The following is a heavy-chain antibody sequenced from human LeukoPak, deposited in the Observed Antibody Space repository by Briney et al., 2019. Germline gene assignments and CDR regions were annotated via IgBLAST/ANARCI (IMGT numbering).Heavy chain of an antibody. CDR3: ARDPRGYKASPD. D-gene: IGHD5-18*01. CDR1: GGSFSGYY. CDR2: INHSGST. J-gene: IGHJ4*02. Sequence: SETLSLTCAVYGGSFSGYYWSWIRQPPGKGLEWIGEINHSGSTNYNPSLKSRVTISVDTSKNQFSLKLSSVTAADTAVYYCARDPRGYKASPDWGQGTLVTVSS. V-gene: IGHV4-34*01.